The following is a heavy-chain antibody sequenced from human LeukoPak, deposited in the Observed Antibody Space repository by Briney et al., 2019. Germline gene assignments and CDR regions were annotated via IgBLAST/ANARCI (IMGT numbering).Heavy chain of an antibody. CDR1: GGSISSGDYY. D-gene: IGHD5-12*01. V-gene: IGHV4-61*09. J-gene: IGHJ6*03. CDR3: ARRNEVATITGGGYYYYYYMDV. Sequence: PSQTLSLTCTVSGGSISSGDYYWSWIRQPPGKGLEWIGYIYTSGSTNYNPSLKSRVTISVDTSKNQFSLKLSSVTAADTAVYYCARRNEVATITGGGYYYYYYMDVWGKGTTVTVSS. CDR2: IYTSGST.